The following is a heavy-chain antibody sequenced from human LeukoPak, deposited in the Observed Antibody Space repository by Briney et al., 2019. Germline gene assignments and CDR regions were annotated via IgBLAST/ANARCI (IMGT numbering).Heavy chain of an antibody. CDR2: IKHDGSAK. CDR3: ARARVPTAMGAFDI. D-gene: IGHD2-2*01. V-gene: IGHV3-7*01. Sequence: HAGGSLRLSCTASGFTFSSYWTTWIRQAPGKGLEWVADIKHDGSAKYYVDSVKGRFTISRDNAKNSLYLQMNSLRAEDTAVYYCARARVPTAMGAFDIWGQGTMVTVSS. CDR1: GFTFSSYW. J-gene: IGHJ3*02.